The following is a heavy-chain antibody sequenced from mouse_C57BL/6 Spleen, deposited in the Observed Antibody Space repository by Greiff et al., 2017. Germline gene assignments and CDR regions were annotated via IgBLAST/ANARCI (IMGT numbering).Heavy chain of an antibody. D-gene: IGHD2-4*01. J-gene: IGHJ3*01. Sequence: EVKLMESGGGLVKPGGSLKLSCAASGFTFSSYTMSWVRQTPEKRLEWVATISGGGGNTYYPDSVKGRFTISRDNAKNTLYLQMSSLRSEDTALYYCAYDYDPFAYWGQGTLVTVSA. CDR1: GFTFSSYT. V-gene: IGHV5-9*01. CDR2: ISGGGGNT. CDR3: AYDYDPFAY.